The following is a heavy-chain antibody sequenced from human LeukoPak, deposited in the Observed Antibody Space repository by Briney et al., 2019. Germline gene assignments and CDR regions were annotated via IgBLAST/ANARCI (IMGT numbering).Heavy chain of an antibody. V-gene: IGHV4-59*01. Sequence: SETLSLTCTVSGGSISSYYWSWIRQPPGKGLEWIGYIYYSGSTNYNPSLKSRVTISVDTSKNQFSLKLTSVTAADTAVYYCARDGAIVGATSYYYYYYMDVWGKGTTVTVSS. J-gene: IGHJ6*03. D-gene: IGHD1-26*01. CDR1: GGSISSYY. CDR3: ARDGAIVGATSYYYYYYMDV. CDR2: IYYSGST.